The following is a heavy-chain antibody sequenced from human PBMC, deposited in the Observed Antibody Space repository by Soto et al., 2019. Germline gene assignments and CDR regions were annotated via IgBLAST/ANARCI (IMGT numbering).Heavy chain of an antibody. V-gene: IGHV1-2*04. J-gene: IGHJ4*02. D-gene: IGHD3-3*01. CDR3: ARGPRITIFGVVIISDY. CDR1: GYTFTGYY. CDR2: INPNSGGT. Sequence: GASAKVSCKASGYTFTGYYMHWVRQAPGQGLEWMGWINPNSGGTNYAQKFQGWVTMTRDTSISTAYMELSRLRSDDTAVYYCARGPRITIFGVVIISDYWGQGTLVTVSS.